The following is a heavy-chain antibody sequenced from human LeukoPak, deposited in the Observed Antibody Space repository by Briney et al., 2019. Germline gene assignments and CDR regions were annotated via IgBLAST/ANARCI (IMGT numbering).Heavy chain of an antibody. D-gene: IGHD6-19*01. CDR2: ISVYNGNT. J-gene: IGHJ4*02. CDR3: ARDYLAVVGRDPPTDY. CDR1: GYTFTSYG. Sequence: ASVKVCCKTSGYTFTSYGISWVRQAPGQGLEWMGWISVYNGNTNYAQKVQGRVTMTTDTSTSTAYMELGSLRSDDTAVYYCARDYLAVVGRDPPTDYWGQGTLVTVSS. V-gene: IGHV1-18*01.